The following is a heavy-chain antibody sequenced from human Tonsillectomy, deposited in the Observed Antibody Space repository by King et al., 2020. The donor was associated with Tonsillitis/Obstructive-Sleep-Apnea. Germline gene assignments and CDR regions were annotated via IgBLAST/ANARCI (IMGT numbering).Heavy chain of an antibody. CDR2: IYYSGST. J-gene: IGHJ4*02. D-gene: IGHD3-22*01. V-gene: IGHV4-28*01. CDR3: ARMARGIVVDAFLDY. CDR1: GYSISSSNW. Sequence: VQLQESGPGLVKPSDTLSLTCAVSGYSISSSNWWGWIRQHPGKGLEWIGYIYYSGSTYHNPSLKSRVTMSVDTSKNQFSLKLSSVTAVDPAVYYCARMARGIVVDAFLDYWGQGTLVTVSS.